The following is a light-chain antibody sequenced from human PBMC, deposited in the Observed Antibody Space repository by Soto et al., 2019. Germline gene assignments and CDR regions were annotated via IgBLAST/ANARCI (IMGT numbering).Light chain of an antibody. Sequence: ELVMTHSRATRSVSPGGRATLSWRASQRISDNLAWYQQKPGQAPRLLIYGASTRATGFPGRFSGSGSGTEFTLTISSLQSEDFAVYYCQQYNNWPWMFGQGTKVDI. CDR2: GAS. V-gene: IGKV3-15*01. CDR3: QQYNNWPWM. CDR1: QRISDN. J-gene: IGKJ1*01.